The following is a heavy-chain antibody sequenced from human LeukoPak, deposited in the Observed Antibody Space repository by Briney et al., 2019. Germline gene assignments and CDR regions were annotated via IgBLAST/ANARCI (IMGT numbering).Heavy chain of an antibody. D-gene: IGHD3-22*01. CDR3: ARRDRTYYYDSSGYYGY. CDR1: GGTFSSYA. CDR2: ISAYNGNT. V-gene: IGHV1-18*01. J-gene: IGHJ4*02. Sequence: ASVKVSCKASGGTFSSYAISWVRQAPGQGLEWMGWISAYNGNTNYAQKLQGRVTMTTDTSTSTAYMELRSLRSDDTAVYYCARRDRTYYYDSSGYYGYWGQGTLVTVSS.